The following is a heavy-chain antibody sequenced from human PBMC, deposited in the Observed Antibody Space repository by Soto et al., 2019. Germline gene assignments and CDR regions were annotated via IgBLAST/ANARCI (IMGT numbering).Heavy chain of an antibody. CDR1: GGSVSSGSYY. CDR3: ARGFDSSGWYAFAY. V-gene: IGHV4-61*01. J-gene: IGHJ4*02. D-gene: IGHD6-19*01. Sequence: QVQLQESGPGLVKPSETLSLTCSVSGGSVSSGSYYWTWIRQPPGKGLEWIGYIYYSGSTNYNPSLKSRLTISSDTSKNQFSLNLSSVTAADTALYYCARGFDSSGWYAFAYWGQGSLVTVSS. CDR2: IYYSGST.